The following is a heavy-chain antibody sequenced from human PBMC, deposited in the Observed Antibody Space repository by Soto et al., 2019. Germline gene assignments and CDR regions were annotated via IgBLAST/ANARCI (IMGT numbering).Heavy chain of an antibody. CDR1: GGSISSSSYY. CDR2: IYYSGST. D-gene: IGHD6-13*01. J-gene: IGHJ4*02. Sequence: LSLTCTVSGGSISSSSYYWGWIRQPPGKGLEWIGSIYYSGSTYYNPSLKSRVTISVDTSKNQFSLKLSSVTAADTAVYYCARDTRYSSSWQQVDYWGQGTLVTVSS. V-gene: IGHV4-39*02. CDR3: ARDTRYSSSWQQVDY.